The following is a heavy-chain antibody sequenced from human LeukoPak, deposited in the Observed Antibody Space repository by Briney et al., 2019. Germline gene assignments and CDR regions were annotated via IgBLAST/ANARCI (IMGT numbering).Heavy chain of an antibody. CDR1: GLAFSGYD. Sequence: GGSLRLSCAASGLAFSGYDMHWVRQAPGKGLEWVAVISYDGSNKYYADSVKGRFTISRDNAKNSLYLQMNSLRAEDTALYYCAKDTAFWSGYQSYYFDYWGQGTLVTVSS. D-gene: IGHD3-3*01. CDR2: ISYDGSNK. CDR3: AKDTAFWSGYQSYYFDY. J-gene: IGHJ4*02. V-gene: IGHV3-30*18.